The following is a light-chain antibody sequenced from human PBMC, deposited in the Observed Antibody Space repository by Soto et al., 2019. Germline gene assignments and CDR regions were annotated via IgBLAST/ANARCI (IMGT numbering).Light chain of an antibody. CDR1: QSISSW. CDR3: QQYNSYPWT. J-gene: IGKJ1*01. Sequence: DIQMTQSPSTLSASVGDRVTITCRASQSISSWLAWYQQKPGKAPKLLIYKASSLESGVPSRFSGSGSGTEFTLTISGLQPDDFATYYCQQYNSYPWTFGQGPKVEIK. CDR2: KAS. V-gene: IGKV1-5*03.